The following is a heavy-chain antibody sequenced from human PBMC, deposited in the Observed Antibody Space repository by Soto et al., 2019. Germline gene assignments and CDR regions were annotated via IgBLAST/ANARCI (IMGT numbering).Heavy chain of an antibody. J-gene: IGHJ4*02. Sequence: PGGSLRLSCAASGFTFSSYGMHWVRQAPGKGLEWVAVIWYDGSNKYYADSVKGRFTISRDNSKNTLYLQMNSLRSEDTAVYYCAKEGSRYFDYWGQGTLFTVSS. D-gene: IGHD6-19*01. CDR1: GFTFSSYG. CDR2: IWYDGSNK. CDR3: AKEGSRYFDY. V-gene: IGHV3-33*06.